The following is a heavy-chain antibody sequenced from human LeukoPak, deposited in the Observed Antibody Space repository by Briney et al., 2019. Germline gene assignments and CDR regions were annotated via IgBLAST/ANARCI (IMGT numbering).Heavy chain of an antibody. CDR1: GFTFSSYS. CDR2: ISSSSSYI. CDR3: AREGSYDSSGYYYVSLYSHPPLSPEADAFDI. V-gene: IGHV3-21*01. Sequence: GGSLRLSCAASGFTFSSYSMNWVRQAPGKGLEWVSSISSSSSYIYYADSVKGRFTISRDNAKDSLYLQMNSLRAEDTAVYYCAREGSYDSSGYYYVSLYSHPPLSPEADAFDIWGQGTMVTVSS. D-gene: IGHD3-22*01. J-gene: IGHJ3*02.